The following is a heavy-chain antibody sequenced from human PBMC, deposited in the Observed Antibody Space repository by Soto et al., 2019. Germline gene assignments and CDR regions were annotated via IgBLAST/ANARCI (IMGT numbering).Heavy chain of an antibody. CDR2: IIPILGIA. CDR3: ARDSAFGLARYYYYYGMED. Sequence: SVKVSCKASGSTFSSYTLSWVRQAPGQGLEWMARIIPILGIANYAQKFQGRVTITADKSTSTAYMELSSLRSEDTAVYYCARDSAFGLARYYYYYGMEDSGQGTTVTVSS. D-gene: IGHD3-3*01. V-gene: IGHV1-69*04. CDR1: GSTFSSYT. J-gene: IGHJ6*02.